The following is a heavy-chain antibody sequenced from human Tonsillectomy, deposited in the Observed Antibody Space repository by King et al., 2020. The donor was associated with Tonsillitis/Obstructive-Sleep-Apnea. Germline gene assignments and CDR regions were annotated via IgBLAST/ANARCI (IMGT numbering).Heavy chain of an antibody. Sequence: DVQLVESGGGLVQPGGSLRLSCSASGFTFSSYAVSWVRQAPGKGLEWVSSTRDRGDNTFYADSVKGRFTISRDNSKNTLNLRMNSLRPEDTAIYYCAGGPAGADYDYMDVWGKGTAVTVSS. J-gene: IGHJ6*03. CDR1: GFTFSSYA. CDR2: TRDRGDNT. CDR3: AGGPAGADYDYMDV. D-gene: IGHD6-19*01. V-gene: IGHV3-23*04.